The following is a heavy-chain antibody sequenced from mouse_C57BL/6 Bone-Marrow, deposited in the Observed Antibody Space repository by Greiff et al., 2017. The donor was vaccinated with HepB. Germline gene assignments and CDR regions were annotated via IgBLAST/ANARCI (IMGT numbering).Heavy chain of an antibody. D-gene: IGHD1-1*01. CDR1: GFTFSSYA. CDR2: ISDGGSYT. Sequence: EVQLVESGGGLVKPGGSLKLSCAASGFTFSSYAMSWVRQTPEKRLEWVATISDGGSYTYYPDNVKGRFTISRDNAKNNLYLQMRHLKSEDTAMYYCARVCYYGSSFDYWGQGTTLTVSS. CDR3: ARVCYYGSSFDY. J-gene: IGHJ2*01. V-gene: IGHV5-4*01.